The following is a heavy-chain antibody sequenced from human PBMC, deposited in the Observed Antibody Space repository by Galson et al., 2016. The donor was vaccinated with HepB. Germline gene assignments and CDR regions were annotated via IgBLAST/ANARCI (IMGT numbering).Heavy chain of an antibody. CDR3: ASSLDKLRYDY. CDR1: GNTFMSYY. V-gene: IGHV1-46*01. J-gene: IGHJ4*02. Sequence: SGNTFMSYYIHWVRQAPGQGLEWMGIINPSVGSTTYAQKFQGRVTMTRDTSTSTVYMELSSLRSDDTAVYYCASSLDKLRYDYWGQGTLVTVSS. D-gene: IGHD2-2*02. CDR2: INPSVGST.